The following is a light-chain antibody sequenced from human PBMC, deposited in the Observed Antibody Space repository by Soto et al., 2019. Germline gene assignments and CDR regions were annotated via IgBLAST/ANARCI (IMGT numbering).Light chain of an antibody. Sequence: EIVLTQSPGTLSLSPGERATLSCRASQSVSSIYLAWYPQKPGQAPRLLIYGASSRATGIPDRFSGSGSGTDFTLTISRLEPEDFAVYYCQQYGSSPPKYTFGQGTKLEIK. CDR2: GAS. CDR1: QSVSSIY. CDR3: QQYGSSPPKYT. V-gene: IGKV3-20*01. J-gene: IGKJ2*01.